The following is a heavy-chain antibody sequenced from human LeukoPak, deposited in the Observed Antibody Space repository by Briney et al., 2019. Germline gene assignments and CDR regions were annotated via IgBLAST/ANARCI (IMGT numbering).Heavy chain of an antibody. CDR2: FYHAGNS. CDR1: GGSITSHF. D-gene: IGHD1-1*01. J-gene: IGHJ4*02. V-gene: IGHV4-59*11. Sequence: SETLSLTCTVSGGSITSHFWSWIRQPPGGGLEWIGNFYHAGNSNLNPSLKSRVTMSVDTSKNQFSLKLRSMTAADTAVYYCARDGTTSTAPFDYWGQGTLVTVSS. CDR3: ARDGTTSTAPFDY.